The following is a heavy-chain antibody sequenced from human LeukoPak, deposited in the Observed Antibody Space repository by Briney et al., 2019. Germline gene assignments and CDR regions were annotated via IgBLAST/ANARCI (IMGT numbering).Heavy chain of an antibody. J-gene: IGHJ5*02. V-gene: IGHV3-23*01. D-gene: IGHD3-22*01. CDR1: GLILSSYV. CDR3: ARDLGQYYDTSDNWFDP. Sequence: GGSLRLSCAASGLILSSYVMSWVRQAPGKGLEWVSTITVSGGRTYYADSVKGRFTISRDNAKNTLNLQMNSLRAEDTAVYYCARDLGQYYDTSDNWFDPWGQGTLVTVSS. CDR2: ITVSGGRT.